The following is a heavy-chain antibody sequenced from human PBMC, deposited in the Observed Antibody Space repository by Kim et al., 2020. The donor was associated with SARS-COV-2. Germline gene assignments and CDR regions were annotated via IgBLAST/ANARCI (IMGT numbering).Heavy chain of an antibody. V-gene: IGHV3-21*01. CDR3: ARDQRITMVRGVMGYYGMDV. CDR2: ISSSSSYI. Sequence: GGSLRLSCAASGFTFSSYSMNWVRQAPGKGLEWVSSISSSSSYIYYADSVKGRFTISRDNAKNSLYLQMNSLRAEDTAVYYCARDQRITMVRGVMGYYGMDVWGQGTTVTVSS. CDR1: GFTFSSYS. D-gene: IGHD3-10*01. J-gene: IGHJ6*02.